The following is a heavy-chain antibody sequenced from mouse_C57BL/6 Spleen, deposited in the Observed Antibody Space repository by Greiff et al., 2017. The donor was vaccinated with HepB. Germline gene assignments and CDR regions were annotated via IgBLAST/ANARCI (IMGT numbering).Heavy chain of an antibody. V-gene: IGHV2-2*01. CDR1: GFSLTSYG. Sequence: VQLQQSGPGLVQPSQSLSITCTVSGFSLTSYGVHWVRQSPGKGLEWLGVIWSGGSTDYNAAFISRLSISKDNSKSQVFFKMNSLQADDTAIYYCARNYYGSGAGTPGAFDYWGQGTTLTVSS. CDR2: IWSGGST. J-gene: IGHJ2*01. D-gene: IGHD1-1*01. CDR3: ARNYYGSGAGTPGAFDY.